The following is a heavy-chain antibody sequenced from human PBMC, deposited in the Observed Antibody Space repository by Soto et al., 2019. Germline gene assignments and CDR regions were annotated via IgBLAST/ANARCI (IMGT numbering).Heavy chain of an antibody. V-gene: IGHV4-59*01. CDR1: GGSISSYY. J-gene: IGHJ4*02. D-gene: IGHD5-12*01. CDR3: ARGRDGYNFDY. CDR2: IYYSGST. Sequence: QVQLQESGPGLVKPSETLSLTCTVSGGSISSYYWSWIRQPPGKGLEWIGYIYYSGSTNYNPSLKSRVTISVDTPKNQFSLKLSSVTAADTAVYYCARGRDGYNFDYWGQGTLVTVSS.